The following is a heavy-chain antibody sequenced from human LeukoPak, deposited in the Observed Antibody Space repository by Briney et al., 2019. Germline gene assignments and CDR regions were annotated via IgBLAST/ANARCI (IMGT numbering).Heavy chain of an antibody. V-gene: IGHV1-2*02. Sequence: GASVKVSCKASGYTFTVYYMHWVRQAPGQGLEWMGWINPNSGGTNFAQKFQGRVAMTRDTSISTAYLELGSLRSDDTAVYFCARARWQLVPYFDSWGQGTLVTVSS. CDR2: INPNSGGT. D-gene: IGHD6-6*01. J-gene: IGHJ4*02. CDR3: ARARWQLVPYFDS. CDR1: GYTFTVYY.